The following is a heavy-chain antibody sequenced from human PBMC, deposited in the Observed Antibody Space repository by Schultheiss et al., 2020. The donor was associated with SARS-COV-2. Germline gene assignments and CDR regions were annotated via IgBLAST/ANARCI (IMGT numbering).Heavy chain of an antibody. J-gene: IGHJ6*02. CDR3: ASGSHTLYYYYGMDV. CDR1: GGSISSYY. Sequence: SETLSLTCTVSGGSISSYYWSWIRQPAGKGLEWIGEINHSGSTNYNPSLKSRVTISVDTSKNQFSLKLSSVTAADTAVYYCASGSHTLYYYYGMDVWGQGTTVTVSS. CDR2: INHSGST. V-gene: IGHV4-34*01.